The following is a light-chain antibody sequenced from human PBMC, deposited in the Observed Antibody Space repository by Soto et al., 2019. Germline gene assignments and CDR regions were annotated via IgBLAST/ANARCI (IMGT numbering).Light chain of an antibody. CDR3: QQYGSSGT. CDR2: DTS. CDR1: ESVGSY. V-gene: IGKV3-11*01. J-gene: IGKJ1*01. Sequence: EILLTQSPATLSLSPGERATLSCRASESVGSYVAWYQHKPGQGPRLLIYDTSDRATGVPARFRGSGSGTDFTLTISSLEPEDFAVYYCQQYGSSGTFGQGTKVDI.